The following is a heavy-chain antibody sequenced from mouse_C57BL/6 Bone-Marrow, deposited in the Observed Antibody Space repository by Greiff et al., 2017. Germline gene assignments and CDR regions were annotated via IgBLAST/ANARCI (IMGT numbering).Heavy chain of an antibody. Sequence: VQLQQSGAELVRPGSSVKMSCKTSGFKFTSYGINWVKQRPGQGLEWIGYIYIGNGYTEYNEKFKGKATLTTDTSSSTAYMQLRRLTSEDSAIYFCSRPLRYGSSYYAMDYWGQGTSVTVSS. J-gene: IGHJ4*01. D-gene: IGHD1-1*01. V-gene: IGHV1-58*01. CDR1: GFKFTSYG. CDR2: IYIGNGYT. CDR3: SRPLRYGSSYYAMDY.